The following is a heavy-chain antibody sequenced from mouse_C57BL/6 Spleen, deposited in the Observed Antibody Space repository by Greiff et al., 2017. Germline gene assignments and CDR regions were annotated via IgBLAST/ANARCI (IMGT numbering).Heavy chain of an antibody. CDR2: IRSKSNNYAT. J-gene: IGHJ2*01. V-gene: IGHV10-1*01. CDR3: VRHESPPFDY. CDR1: GFSFNTYA. Sequence: EVQLVESGGGLVQPKGSLKLSCAASGFSFNTYAMNWVRQAPGKGLEWVARIRSKSNNYATYYADSVKDRFTISRDDSESMLYLQMNNLKTEDTAMYYCVRHESPPFDYWGQGTTLTVSS.